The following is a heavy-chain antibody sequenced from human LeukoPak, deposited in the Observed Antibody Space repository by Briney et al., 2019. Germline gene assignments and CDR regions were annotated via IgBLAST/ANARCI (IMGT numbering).Heavy chain of an antibody. Sequence: GGSLRLSCEASGFPFSSYAMTWVRQAPGKGLEWVSLIYSGGSTNYVDSVKGRFTISRDNSKNTLYLQMNNLRAEDTAVYYCARDGGGAYSLAFDIWGQGTPVTVSS. J-gene: IGHJ3*02. CDR1: GFPFSSYA. D-gene: IGHD1-26*01. CDR3: ARDGGGAYSLAFDI. CDR2: IYSGGST. V-gene: IGHV3-53*01.